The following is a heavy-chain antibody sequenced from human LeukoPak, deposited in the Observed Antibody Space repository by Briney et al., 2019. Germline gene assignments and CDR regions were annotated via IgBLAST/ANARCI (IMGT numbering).Heavy chain of an antibody. Sequence: GGSLRLSCAASGFTFSSYWMSWVRQAPGKGLEWVANIKQDGSEKYYVDSVKGRFTISRDNAKNSLYLQMNSLRAEDTAVYYCAREAIRYCDWLLTGDAFDIWGQGTMVTVSS. J-gene: IGHJ3*02. CDR2: IKQDGSEK. CDR1: GFTFSSYW. D-gene: IGHD3-9*01. V-gene: IGHV3-7*01. CDR3: AREAIRYCDWLLTGDAFDI.